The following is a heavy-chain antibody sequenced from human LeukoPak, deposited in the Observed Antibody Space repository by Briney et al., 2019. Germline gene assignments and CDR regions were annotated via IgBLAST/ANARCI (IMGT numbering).Heavy chain of an antibody. J-gene: IGHJ4*02. CDR3: ARDLYGDYSPFDY. Sequence: GGSLRLSCAASGFTFSNYWMIWVRQAPGKGLEWVGNIKQDGSEKHYVDSVKGRFTISRDNAKNSLYLQMNSLRAEDTAVYYCARDLYGDYSPFDYWGQGTLVTVSS. D-gene: IGHD4-17*01. CDR1: GFTFSNYW. V-gene: IGHV3-7*04. CDR2: IKQDGSEK.